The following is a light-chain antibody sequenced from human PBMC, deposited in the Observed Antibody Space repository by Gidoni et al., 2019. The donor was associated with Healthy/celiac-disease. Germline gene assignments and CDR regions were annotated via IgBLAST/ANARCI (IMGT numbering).Light chain of an antibody. J-gene: IGKJ3*01. CDR2: GAS. CDR3: QQYGESPIFT. Sequence: EIVLTPPSASLSFLPRERATLSSSTSQSVSSSYVAWYQQRPGQAPRLLIYGASIRATGIPDRFSGSGSGTDFSLTISRLEPEDFAVYYCQQYGESPIFTFGQGTKVDIK. CDR1: QSVSSSY. V-gene: IGKV3-20*01.